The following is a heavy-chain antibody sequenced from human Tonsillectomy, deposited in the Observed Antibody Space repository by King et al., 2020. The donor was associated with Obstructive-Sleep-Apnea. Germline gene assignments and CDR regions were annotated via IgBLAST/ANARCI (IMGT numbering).Heavy chain of an antibody. CDR3: ARAYGSGSYFYYYYGMDV. V-gene: IGHV4-34*01. J-gene: IGHJ6*02. D-gene: IGHD3-10*01. CDR1: GGSFSGYY. CDR2: INHSGST. Sequence: VQLQQWGAGLLKPSETLSLPCAVYGGSFSGYYWSWIRQPPGKGLEWIGEINHSGSTNYNPSLKSRVTISVDTSKNQFSLKLSSVTAADTAVYYCARAYGSGSYFYYYYGMDVWGQGTTVTVSS.